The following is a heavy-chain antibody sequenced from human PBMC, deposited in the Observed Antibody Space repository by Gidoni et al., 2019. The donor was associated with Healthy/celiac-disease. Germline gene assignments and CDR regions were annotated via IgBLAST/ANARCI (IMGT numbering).Heavy chain of an antibody. Sequence: QVQLVQSGAEVKKPGASVKVSCKASGSTFTGYYMPWVRQAPGQGLEWMGRINPNSGGTNYAQKFQGRVTMTRDTSISTAYMELSRLRSDDTAVYYCARLITGYSSGSSYWGQGTLVTVSS. V-gene: IGHV1-2*06. CDR2: INPNSGGT. J-gene: IGHJ4*02. D-gene: IGHD6-19*01. CDR1: GSTFTGYY. CDR3: ARLITGYSSGSSY.